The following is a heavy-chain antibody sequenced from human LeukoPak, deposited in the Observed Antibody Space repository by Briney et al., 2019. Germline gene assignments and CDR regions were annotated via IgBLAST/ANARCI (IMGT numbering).Heavy chain of an antibody. CDR2: IYSDGST. Sequence: GGSLRLSCAASGFTVSNNFMSWVSQTPEKGLEWVSVIYSDGSTYYADSVKARFTISRDSSKNTLYLQMNSLRDEDTAVYYCARSGSGWFDFWGQGTLVTVSS. CDR3: ARSGSGWFDF. D-gene: IGHD6-19*01. CDR1: GFTVSNNF. J-gene: IGHJ4*02. V-gene: IGHV3-53*01.